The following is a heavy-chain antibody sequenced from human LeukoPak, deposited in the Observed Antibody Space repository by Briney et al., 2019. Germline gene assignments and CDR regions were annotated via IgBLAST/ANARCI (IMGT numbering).Heavy chain of an antibody. CDR2: ISYDGSNK. J-gene: IGHJ6*02. D-gene: IGHD3-22*01. V-gene: IGHV3-30*18. Sequence: PGGSLRLSCAASGFTFSSYWMSWVRQAPGKGLEWVAVISYDGSNKYYADSVKGRFTISRDNSKNTLYLQMNSLRAEDTAVYYCAKDLSSYYYDSSGYYYGWNYYYGMDVWGQGTTVTVSS. CDR3: AKDLSSYYYDSSGYYYGWNYYYGMDV. CDR1: GFTFSSYW.